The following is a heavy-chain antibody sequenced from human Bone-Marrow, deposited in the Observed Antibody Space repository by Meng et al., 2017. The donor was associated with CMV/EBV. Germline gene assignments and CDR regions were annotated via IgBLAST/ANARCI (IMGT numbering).Heavy chain of an antibody. Sequence: GESLKISCAPSGFTFNTYTIHWVRQAPGKGLEWVSSISSSRSYINYADSVKGRFTISRDNAKNSVFLQLSSLRVEDTAVYYCARERLYQPLWGDALDGWGQGTKVTVSS. CDR1: GFTFNTYT. J-gene: IGHJ3*01. V-gene: IGHV3-21*01. CDR3: ARERLYQPLWGDALDG. CDR2: ISSSRSYI. D-gene: IGHD2-2*01.